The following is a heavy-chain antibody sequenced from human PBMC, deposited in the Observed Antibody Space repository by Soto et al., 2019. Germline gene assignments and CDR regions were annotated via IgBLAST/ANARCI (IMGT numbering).Heavy chain of an antibody. Sequence: EVQLVESGGGLVKPGGSLRLSCAASGFTFSSYSMNWVRQAPGKGLEWVSSISSSSSYIYYADSVKGRFSISRDNAKNSLYLQMNSRRAEDTAVYYCAREGGYRYGSWNWVQGTLVTVSS. CDR2: ISSSSSYI. D-gene: IGHD5-18*01. CDR3: AREGGYRYGSWN. V-gene: IGHV3-21*01. CDR1: GFTFSSYS. J-gene: IGHJ1*01.